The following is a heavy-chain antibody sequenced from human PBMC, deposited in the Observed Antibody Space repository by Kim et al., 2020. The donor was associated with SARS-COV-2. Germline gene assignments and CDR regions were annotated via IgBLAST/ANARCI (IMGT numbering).Heavy chain of an antibody. D-gene: IGHD3-10*01. J-gene: IGHJ2*01. CDR1: GFTFSDYY. CDR3: ARPIGAYGSGSYYWDNWYFDL. Sequence: GGSLRLSCAASGFTFSDYYMSWIRQAPGKGLEWVSYISSSSSYTNYADSVKGRFTISRDNAKNSLYLQMNSLRAEDTAVYYCARPIGAYGSGSYYWDNWYFDLWGRGTLVTVSS. V-gene: IGHV3-11*03. CDR2: ISSSSSYT.